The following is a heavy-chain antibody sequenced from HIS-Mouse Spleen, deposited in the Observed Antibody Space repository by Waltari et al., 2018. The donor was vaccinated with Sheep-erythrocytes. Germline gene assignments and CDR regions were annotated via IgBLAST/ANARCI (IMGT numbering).Heavy chain of an antibody. CDR3: ARFSRPRFWPVGATAFDI. Sequence: QVQLQESGPGLVKPSETLSLTCTVSGGSISSSYWSWLRQPPGKGLEWIGYIYYSGSTNYNPSLKSRVTISVDTSKNQFSLKLSSVTAADTAVYYCARFSRPRFWPVGATAFDIWGQGTMVTVSS. J-gene: IGHJ3*02. CDR1: GGSISSSY. CDR2: IYYSGST. V-gene: IGHV4-59*08. D-gene: IGHD1-26*01.